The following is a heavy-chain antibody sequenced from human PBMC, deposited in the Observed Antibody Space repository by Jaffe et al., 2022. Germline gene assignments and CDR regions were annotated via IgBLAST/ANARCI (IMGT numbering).Heavy chain of an antibody. CDR3: ARGGYCSGGSCYYRYWYFDL. D-gene: IGHD2-15*01. Sequence: QVQLQQWGAGLLKPSETLSLTCAVYGGSFSGYYWSWIRQPPGKGLEWIGEINHSGSTNYNPSLKSRVTISVDTSKNQFSLKLSSVTAADTAVYYCARGGYCSGGSCYYRYWYFDLWGRGTLVTVSS. V-gene: IGHV4-34*01. CDR2: INHSGST. CDR1: GGSFSGYY. J-gene: IGHJ2*01.